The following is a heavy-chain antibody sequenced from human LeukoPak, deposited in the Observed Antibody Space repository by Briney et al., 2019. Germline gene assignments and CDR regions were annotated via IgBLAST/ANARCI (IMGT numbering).Heavy chain of an antibody. V-gene: IGHV1-18*01. J-gene: IGHJ6*02. D-gene: IGHD3-9*01. CDR2: ISAYNGNT. Sequence: ASVTVSCTASGYTFTSYGISWVRQAPGQGLEWMGWISAYNGNTNYAQKLQGRVTMTTDTSTRTAYMELRSLRSDDTAVYYCAREAVGDYDILTRMDVWGQGTTVTVSS. CDR3: AREAVGDYDILTRMDV. CDR1: GYTFTSYG.